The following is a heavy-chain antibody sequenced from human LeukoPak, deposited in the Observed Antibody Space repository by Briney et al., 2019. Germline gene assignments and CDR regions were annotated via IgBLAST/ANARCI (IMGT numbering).Heavy chain of an antibody. CDR1: GFTFSSYA. V-gene: IGHV3-23*01. CDR2: ISGSGGST. J-gene: IGHJ6*02. CDR3: AKLDYYYDTYGMDV. D-gene: IGHD3-22*01. Sequence: LSGGSLRLSCAASGFTFSSYAMSWVRQAPGKGLEWVSAISGSGGSTYYADSVKGRFTISRDNSKNTLYLQMNSLRAEDTVVYYCAKLDYYYDTYGMDVWGQGTTVTVSS.